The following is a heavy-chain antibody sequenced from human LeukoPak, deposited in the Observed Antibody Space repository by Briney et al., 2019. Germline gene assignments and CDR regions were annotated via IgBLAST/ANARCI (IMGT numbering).Heavy chain of an antibody. V-gene: IGHV1-18*01. D-gene: IGHD5-18*01. J-gene: IGHJ4*02. CDR1: GGTFSSYG. CDR3: ARGRFAAMVDY. Sequence: ASVKVSCKASGGTFSSYGISWVRQAPGQGLEWMGWISTYNGNTNYTQKLQGRVTMTTDTSTSTAYMELRSLRSDDTVVYYCARGRFAAMVDYWGQGTLVTVSS. CDR2: ISTYNGNT.